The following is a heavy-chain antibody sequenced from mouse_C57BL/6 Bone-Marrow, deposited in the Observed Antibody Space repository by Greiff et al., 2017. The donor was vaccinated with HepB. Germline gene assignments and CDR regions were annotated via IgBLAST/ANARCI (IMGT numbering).Heavy chain of an antibody. D-gene: IGHD2-3*01. Sequence: EVQLQQSGAELVRPGASVKLSCTASGFNIKDDYMHWVKQRPEQGLEWIGWIDPENGDTESASKFQGKATITADTSSNTAYLQLSSLTSEDTAVYYCTTGWLDAYWGQGTLVTVSA. V-gene: IGHV14-4*01. CDR1: GFNIKDDY. CDR2: IDPENGDT. J-gene: IGHJ3*01. CDR3: TTGWLDAY.